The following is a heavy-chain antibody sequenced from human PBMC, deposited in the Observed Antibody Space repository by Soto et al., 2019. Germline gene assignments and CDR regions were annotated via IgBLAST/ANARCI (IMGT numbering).Heavy chain of an antibody. CDR1: GGSISSYY. Sequence: SETLSLTCTVSGGSISSYYWSWIRQPPGKGLEWIGYIYYSGSTNYNPSLKSRVTISVDTSKNQFSLKLSSVTAADTAVYYCARVGNYYYYYMDVWGKGTTVTVSS. V-gene: IGHV4-59*01. D-gene: IGHD1-26*01. CDR3: ARVGNYYYYYMDV. J-gene: IGHJ6*03. CDR2: IYYSGST.